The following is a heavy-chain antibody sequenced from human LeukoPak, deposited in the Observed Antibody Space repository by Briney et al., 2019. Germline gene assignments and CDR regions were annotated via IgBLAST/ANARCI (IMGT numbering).Heavy chain of an antibody. V-gene: IGHV3-9*03. CDR2: ISWNSGSI. J-gene: IGHJ4*02. Sequence: GRSLRLSCAAPGFTFDNYAMHWVRQAPGKGLEWVSGISWNSGSIGYADSVKGRFTISRDNAKNSLYLQMNSLRAEDMALYYCAKDTRQYSTSGEFDYWGQGTLVTVSS. CDR3: AKDTRQYSTSGEFDY. D-gene: IGHD6-6*01. CDR1: GFTFDNYA.